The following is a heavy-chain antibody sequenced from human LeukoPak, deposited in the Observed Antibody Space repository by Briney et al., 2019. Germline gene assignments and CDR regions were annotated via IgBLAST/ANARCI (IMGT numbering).Heavy chain of an antibody. Sequence: SETLSLTCAVYGGSFSGYYWSWIRQPPGKGLEWIGEINHSGSTNYNPSLKSRVTISVDTSKNQFSLKLSSVTAADTAVHYCAGTSFDYTEPSDYWGQGTLVTVSS. J-gene: IGHJ4*02. CDR1: GGSFSGYY. D-gene: IGHD4-11*01. CDR2: INHSGST. V-gene: IGHV4-34*01. CDR3: AGTSFDYTEPSDY.